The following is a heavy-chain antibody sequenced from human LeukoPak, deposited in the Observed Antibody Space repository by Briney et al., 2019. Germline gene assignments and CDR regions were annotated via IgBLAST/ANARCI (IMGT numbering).Heavy chain of an antibody. CDR3: ARFSLPYYYGSGSYGHYYYYMDV. CDR1: GYSFTTYW. CDR2: IYPGDSDT. V-gene: IGHV5-51*01. Sequence: GESLKISCKGSGYSFTTYWIGWVRQMPGKGLEWMGIIYPGDSDTRYSPSFQGQVTISADKSISTAYLQWSSLKASDTAMYYCARFSLPYYYGSGSYGHYYYYMDVWGKGTTVTISS. D-gene: IGHD3-10*01. J-gene: IGHJ6*03.